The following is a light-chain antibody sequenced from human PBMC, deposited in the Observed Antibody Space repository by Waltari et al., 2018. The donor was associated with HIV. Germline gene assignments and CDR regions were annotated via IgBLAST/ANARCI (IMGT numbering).Light chain of an antibody. CDR1: QSVSSN. J-gene: IGKJ2*01. CDR3: QQYNNWPPMYT. Sequence: EIVMTQSPATLSVSPGARATLSCRASQSVSSNLAWYQQKPGQAPRLLIYGASTRATGIPARFSGGGSGTEFTLTISSLQSEDFAVYYCQQYNNWPPMYTFGQGTKLEIK. CDR2: GAS. V-gene: IGKV3-15*01.